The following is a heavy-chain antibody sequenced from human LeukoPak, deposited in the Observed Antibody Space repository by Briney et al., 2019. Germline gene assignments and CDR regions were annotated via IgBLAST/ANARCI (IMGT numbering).Heavy chain of an antibody. V-gene: IGHV4-59*08. CDR1: GGSISSYY. CDR2: IYYSGST. Sequence: SETLSLTCTVSGGSISSYYWSWIRQPPGKGLEWIGYIYYSGSTNYNPSLKSRVTISVDTSKNQFSLKLSSVTAADTAVYYCARPNYYDSSGYTAFDIWGQGTMVTV. D-gene: IGHD3-22*01. CDR3: ARPNYYDSSGYTAFDI. J-gene: IGHJ3*02.